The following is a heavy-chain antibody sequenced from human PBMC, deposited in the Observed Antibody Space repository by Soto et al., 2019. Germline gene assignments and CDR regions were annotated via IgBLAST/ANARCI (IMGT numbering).Heavy chain of an antibody. CDR3: AKDRMITFGGVIVPFDY. CDR1: GFTFSSYA. Sequence: GESLRLSCAASGFTFSSYAMSWVRQAPGKWLEWVSAISGSGGSTYYADSVKGRFTISRDNSKNTLYLQMNSLRAEDTAVYYCAKDRMITFGGVIVPFDYWGQGTLVTVSS. J-gene: IGHJ4*02. V-gene: IGHV3-23*01. D-gene: IGHD3-16*02. CDR2: ISGSGGST.